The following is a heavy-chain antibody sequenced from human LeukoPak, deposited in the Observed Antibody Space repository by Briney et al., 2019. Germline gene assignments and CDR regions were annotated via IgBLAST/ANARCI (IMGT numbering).Heavy chain of an antibody. D-gene: IGHD3-22*01. CDR1: GGSISSSSYY. CDR3: ARHGHYYDSSGLLGY. Sequence: SETLSLTCTVSGGSISSSSYYWGWIRQPPGKGLEWIGSIYYSGSTYYNPSLKSRVTISVDTSKNQFSLKLSSVTAADTAVYYCARHGHYYDSSGLLGYWGQGTLVTVSS. CDR2: IYYSGST. V-gene: IGHV4-39*01. J-gene: IGHJ4*02.